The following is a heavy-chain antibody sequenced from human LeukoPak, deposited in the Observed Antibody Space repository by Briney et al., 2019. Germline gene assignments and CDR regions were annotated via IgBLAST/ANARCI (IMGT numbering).Heavy chain of an antibody. Sequence: PGGSLRLSCAASGFTFSRYWMHWVRQAPGKGLVWVSRIKTDGTYTSYADSVKGRFTISRDNAKSTLYLQMNALRGEDTAVYYCASEEGGLDVWGQVTTVTVSS. CDR2: IKTDGTYT. J-gene: IGHJ6*02. V-gene: IGHV3-74*01. CDR1: GFTFSRYW. CDR3: ASEEGGLDV.